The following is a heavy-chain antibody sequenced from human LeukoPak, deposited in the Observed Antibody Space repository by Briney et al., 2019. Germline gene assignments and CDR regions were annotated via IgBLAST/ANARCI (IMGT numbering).Heavy chain of an antibody. CDR1: GFTLSDYY. Sequence: TGGSLRLSCAASGFTLSDYYMSWIRQAPGKGLEWVSYISSSSSYANYADSVKGRFTISRDNAKNSLYLQMNSLRAEDTAVYYCARAGDCSSTSCHDYWGQGTLVTVSS. CDR3: ARAGDCSSTSCHDY. J-gene: IGHJ4*02. D-gene: IGHD2-2*01. CDR2: ISSSSSYA. V-gene: IGHV3-11*05.